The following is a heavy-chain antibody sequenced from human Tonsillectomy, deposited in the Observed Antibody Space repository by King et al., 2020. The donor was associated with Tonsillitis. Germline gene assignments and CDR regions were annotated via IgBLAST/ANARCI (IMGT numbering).Heavy chain of an antibody. D-gene: IGHD3-16*02. J-gene: IGHJ4*02. CDR2: FVRGGSR. V-gene: IGHV3-53*01. Sequence: VQLVESGGRLVQPGGSLRLSCAAAGLTISNNYMSWVRQAPGKGLEWLSVFVRGGSRYYSDSVKGRFIISRDISNNTLYLQMNSLRAEDTAVYYWATLSSFDYWGQGTLVTVSS. CDR3: ATLSSFDY. CDR1: GLTISNNY.